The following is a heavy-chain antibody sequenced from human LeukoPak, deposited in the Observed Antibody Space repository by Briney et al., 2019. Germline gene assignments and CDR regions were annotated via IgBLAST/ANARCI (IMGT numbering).Heavy chain of an antibody. Sequence: PSQTLSLTCAVSGGSISSGGYSWGWIRQPPGKGLEWIGYIYHSGSTYYNPSLKSRVTISVDRSKNQFSLKLSSVTAADTAVYYCARVAVAASFDYWGQGTLVTVSS. CDR2: IYHSGST. CDR3: ARVAVAASFDY. J-gene: IGHJ4*02. D-gene: IGHD6-19*01. CDR1: GGSISSGGYS. V-gene: IGHV4-30-2*01.